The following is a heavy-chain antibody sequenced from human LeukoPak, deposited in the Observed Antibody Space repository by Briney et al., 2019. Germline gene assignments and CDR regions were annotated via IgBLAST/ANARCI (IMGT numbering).Heavy chain of an antibody. CDR2: IYYSGST. Sequence: PSETLSLTCTVSGGSISSYYWSWIRQPPGKGLEWIEYIYYSGSTNYNPSLKSRVTISVDTSKNQFSLKLSSVTAADTAVYYCARGVDYGGRGEGFDYWGQGTLVTVSS. D-gene: IGHD4-23*01. J-gene: IGHJ4*02. V-gene: IGHV4-59*01. CDR3: ARGVDYGGRGEGFDY. CDR1: GGSISSYY.